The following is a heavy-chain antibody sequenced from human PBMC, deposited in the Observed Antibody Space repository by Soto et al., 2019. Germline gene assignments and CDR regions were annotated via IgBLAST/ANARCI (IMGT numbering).Heavy chain of an antibody. D-gene: IGHD3-22*01. Sequence: SVKVTCKASGGTFSSYAISWVRQAPGQGLEWMGGIIPIFGTANYAQKFQGRVTITADESTSTAYMELSSLRSEDTAVYYCARAQAPTGRYYDSSGYYSTPHWFDPWGQGTLVTVSS. CDR3: ARAQAPTGRYYDSSGYYSTPHWFDP. CDR1: GGTFSSYA. V-gene: IGHV1-69*13. CDR2: IIPIFGTA. J-gene: IGHJ5*02.